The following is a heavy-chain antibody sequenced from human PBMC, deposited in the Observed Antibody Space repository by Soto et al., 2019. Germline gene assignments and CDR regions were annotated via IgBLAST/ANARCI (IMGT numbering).Heavy chain of an antibody. V-gene: IGHV3-48*01. CDR3: ASFYDFGTPNWFDP. D-gene: IGHD3-3*01. CDR2: ISSSSSTI. CDR1: GFTFSSYS. J-gene: IGHJ5*02. Sequence: GGSLRLSCAASGFTFSSYSMNWVRQAPGKGLEWVSYISSSSSTIYYADSVKGRFTISRDNAKNSLYLQMNSLRAEDTAVYYCASFYDFGTPNWFDPWGQGTLVTVSS.